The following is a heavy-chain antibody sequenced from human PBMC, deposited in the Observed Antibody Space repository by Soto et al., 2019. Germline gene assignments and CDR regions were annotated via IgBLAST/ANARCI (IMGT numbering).Heavy chain of an antibody. CDR1: GFTFSSYG. Sequence: QVQLVESGGGVVQPGRSLRLSCAASGFTFSSYGMHWVRQAPGKGLEWVAVIWYDGSNKYYADSVKGRFTISRDNSKNTRYLQMNSLRAEDTAVYYCARDPQYCSSTSCYYYYYGMDVWGQGTTVTVSS. D-gene: IGHD2-2*01. CDR3: ARDPQYCSSTSCYYYYYGMDV. J-gene: IGHJ6*02. V-gene: IGHV3-33*01. CDR2: IWYDGSNK.